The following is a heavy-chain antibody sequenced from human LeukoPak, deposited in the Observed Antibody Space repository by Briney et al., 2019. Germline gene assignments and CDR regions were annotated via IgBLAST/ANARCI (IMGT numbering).Heavy chain of an antibody. J-gene: IGHJ4*02. Sequence: PGGSLRLSCAASGSTFSSYGMHWVRQAPGKGLEWVAFIRYDGSNKYYADSVKGRFTISRDNSKNTLYLQMNSLRAEDTAVYYCAREGIVGATTIPFDYWGQGTLVTVSS. D-gene: IGHD1-26*01. CDR2: IRYDGSNK. V-gene: IGHV3-30*02. CDR1: GSTFSSYG. CDR3: AREGIVGATTIPFDY.